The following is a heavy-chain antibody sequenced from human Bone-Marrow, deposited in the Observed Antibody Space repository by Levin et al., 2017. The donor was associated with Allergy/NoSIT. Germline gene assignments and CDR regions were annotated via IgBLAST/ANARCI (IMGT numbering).Heavy chain of an antibody. D-gene: IGHD2-15*01. CDR2: AYYRSKWYH. V-gene: IGHV6-1*01. CDR3: ARGRVTIAATGFDY. CDR1: GDTVSSNSAA. Sequence: SQTLSLTCAIFGDTVSSNSAAWNWIRLSPSRGLEWLGRAYYRSKWYHDYEVSVAGRLTISTDTSKNQFSLHLKSVTHDDTAVYFCARGRVTIAATGFDYWGQGTPVTVSS. J-gene: IGHJ4*02.